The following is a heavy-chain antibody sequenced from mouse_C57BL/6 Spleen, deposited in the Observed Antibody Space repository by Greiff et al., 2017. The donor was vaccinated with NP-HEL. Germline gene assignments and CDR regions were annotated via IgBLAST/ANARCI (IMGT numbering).Heavy chain of an antibody. CDR1: GYTFTSYW. Sequence: LVESGAELVKPGASVKLSCKASGYTFTSYWITWVKQRPGQGLEWIGDIYPGSGSTNYNEKFKSKATLTVDTSSSTAYMQLSSLTSEDSAVYYCARGDYDVEFAYWGQGTLVTVSA. D-gene: IGHD2-4*01. V-gene: IGHV1-55*01. CDR3: ARGDYDVEFAY. CDR2: IYPGSGST. J-gene: IGHJ3*01.